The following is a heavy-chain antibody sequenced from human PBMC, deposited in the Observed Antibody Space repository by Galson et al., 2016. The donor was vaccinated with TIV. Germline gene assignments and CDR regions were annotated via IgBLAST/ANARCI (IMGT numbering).Heavy chain of an antibody. CDR1: GFTFKYYP. D-gene: IGHD4-17*01. V-gene: IGHV3-30*04. CDR3: AKQETSGSDPLTVTIGLQY. Sequence: SLRLSCAASGFTFKYYPMHWVRQAPGEGLEWLAVISYDGTIETYADSVKGRFTLFRDNSKNTLYLQMNSLRDEDTATYYCAKQETSGSDPLTVTIGLQYWGQGTPLTVSS. J-gene: IGHJ4*02. CDR2: ISYDGTIE.